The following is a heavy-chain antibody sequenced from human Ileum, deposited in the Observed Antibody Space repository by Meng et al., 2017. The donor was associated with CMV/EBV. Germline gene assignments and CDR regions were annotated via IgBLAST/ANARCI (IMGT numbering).Heavy chain of an antibody. CDR1: GGSIITYY. Sequence: QVQLRESGPGPVKPSEPLSLTCAVSGGSIITYYWTWVRQPAGKGLEWIGRINAGGSTNDNPSLKSRVTMSVDTSKNQFSLKVTSVTAADTAVYYCAREENTVNQFEYWGQGTLVTVSS. CDR2: INAGGST. CDR3: AREENTVNQFEY. J-gene: IGHJ4*02. V-gene: IGHV4-4*07. D-gene: IGHD4-17*01.